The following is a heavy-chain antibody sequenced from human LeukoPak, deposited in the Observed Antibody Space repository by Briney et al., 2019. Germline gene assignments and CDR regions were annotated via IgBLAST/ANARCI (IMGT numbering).Heavy chain of an antibody. Sequence: GGSLRLSCAASGFTFDDYAMHWVRQAPGKGLEWVSGISWNSGSIGYADSVKGRFTISRDNAKNSLYLQMNSLRAEDTALYYCAKASNYDYYYYYYMDVWGKGTTVTISS. CDR3: AKASNYDYYYYYYMDV. V-gene: IGHV3-9*01. CDR2: ISWNSGSI. D-gene: IGHD4-11*01. CDR1: GFTFDDYA. J-gene: IGHJ6*03.